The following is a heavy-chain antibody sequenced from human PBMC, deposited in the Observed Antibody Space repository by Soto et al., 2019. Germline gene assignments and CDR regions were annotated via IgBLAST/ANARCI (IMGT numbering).Heavy chain of an antibody. J-gene: IGHJ2*01. CDR1: GYTFTSYG. CDR2: ISAYNGDT. D-gene: IGHD6-13*01. CDR3: ARGSEQQLRNWYFDL. Sequence: ASVKVSCKASGYTFTSYGISWVRQAPGQGLEWMGWISAYNGDTNYAQKLQGRVTMTRDTSISTAYMELSRLRSDDTAVYYCARGSEQQLRNWYFDLVGRGTRVTVSS. V-gene: IGHV1-18*01.